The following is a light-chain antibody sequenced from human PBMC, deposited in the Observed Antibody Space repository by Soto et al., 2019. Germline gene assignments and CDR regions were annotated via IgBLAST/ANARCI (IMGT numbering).Light chain of an antibody. CDR1: QNIRSR. CDR2: DAS. Sequence: DIQMTQSPSSLSASVGDRVTITCRASQNIRSRLAWFQQKLGKAPKLLIYDASSLESGVPQRFSGSGSGTEFILTINSLQPEDFATYCCQHYGGMWAFGQGTKVDIK. V-gene: IGKV1-5*01. J-gene: IGKJ1*01. CDR3: QHYGGMWA.